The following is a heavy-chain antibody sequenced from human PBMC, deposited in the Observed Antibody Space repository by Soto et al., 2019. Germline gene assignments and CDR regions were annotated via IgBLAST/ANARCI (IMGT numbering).Heavy chain of an antibody. CDR1: GGSICSSSYY. Sequence: SETLSLTCTVSGGSICSSSYYWCWIRHPPGKGLEWIGSIYDRGSTYSNPSLKSRLTTSLDTSKNQFSLKLTSVTAADTAVYYCARHGYTSGRTYFDYWGQGTQVTVSS. CDR2: IYDRGST. V-gene: IGHV4-39*01. CDR3: ARHGYTSGRTYFDY. D-gene: IGHD6-19*01. J-gene: IGHJ4*02.